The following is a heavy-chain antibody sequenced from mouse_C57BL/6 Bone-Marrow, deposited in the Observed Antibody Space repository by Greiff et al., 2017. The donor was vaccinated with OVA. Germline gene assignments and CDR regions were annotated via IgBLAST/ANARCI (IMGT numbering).Heavy chain of an antibody. Sequence: VQLKESGAELVRPGSSVKKSCKTSGYTFTSYGINWVKQRPGQGLEWIGYIYIGNGYTEYNEKFKGKGTLTSDKSSSTAYVQLSSLTSEDSAIDFCAGDEAGRGDYWGQGTSVTVSS. CDR1: GYTFTSYG. D-gene: IGHD4-1*01. J-gene: IGHJ4*01. CDR2: IYIGNGYT. CDR3: AGDEAGRGDY. V-gene: IGHV1-58*01.